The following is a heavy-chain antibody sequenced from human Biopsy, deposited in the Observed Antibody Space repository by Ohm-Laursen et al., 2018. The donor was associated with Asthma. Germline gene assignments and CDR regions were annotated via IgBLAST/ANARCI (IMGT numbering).Heavy chain of an antibody. CDR3: AKRRGYSGHDNDY. Sequence: SLRLSCAASGFMFRSFGMHWVRQAPGKGLEWVAVISYDGNHKFYEDSVKGRFTISRDNSMNTLYLQMNSLRTEDTAVYYCAKRRGYSGHDNDYWGQGTLVTVSS. CDR1: GFMFRSFG. CDR2: ISYDGNHK. J-gene: IGHJ4*02. V-gene: IGHV3-30*18. D-gene: IGHD5-12*01.